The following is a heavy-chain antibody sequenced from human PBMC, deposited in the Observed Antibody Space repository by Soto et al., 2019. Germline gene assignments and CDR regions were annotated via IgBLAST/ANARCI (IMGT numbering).Heavy chain of an antibody. J-gene: IGHJ4*02. CDR3: ARWATVTSHDY. D-gene: IGHD4-17*01. Sequence: GGSLRLSCAASGFTFSSYAMHWVRQAPGKGLEWVAVISYDGSNKYYADSVKGRFTISSDNSKNTLYLQMNSLRDEDTAVYYCARWATVTSHDYWGQGTLVTVSS. CDR2: ISYDGSNK. V-gene: IGHV3-30-3*01. CDR1: GFTFSSYA.